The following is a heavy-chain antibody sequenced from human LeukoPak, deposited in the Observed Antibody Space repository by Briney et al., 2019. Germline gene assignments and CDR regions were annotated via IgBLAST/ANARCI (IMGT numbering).Heavy chain of an antibody. Sequence: TSETLSLTCTVSGGSISSSSYYWGWIRQPPGKGLEWIGSIYYSGSTYYNPSLKSRVTISVDTSKNQFSLKLSSVTAADTAVYYCARCDRYQLPYNWFDPWGQGTLVTVSS. CDR2: IYYSGST. V-gene: IGHV4-39*01. CDR3: ARCDRYQLPYNWFDP. J-gene: IGHJ5*02. D-gene: IGHD2-2*01. CDR1: GGSISSSSYY.